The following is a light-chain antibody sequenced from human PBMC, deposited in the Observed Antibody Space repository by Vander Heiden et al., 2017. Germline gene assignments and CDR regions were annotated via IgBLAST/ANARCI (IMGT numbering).Light chain of an antibody. V-gene: IGKV1-6*02. CDR1: RDNRSD. CDR2: DAT. Sequence: QMTQSPSSLSASVGDRVTITCRASRDNRSDLGWYQQRPGKAPKLLIYDATRLQSGVPSRFSGRGSGTDFTLTISSLHSEDFATYYCLQDYNYPFTFGPGTKVEIK. CDR3: LQDYNYPFT. J-gene: IGKJ3*01.